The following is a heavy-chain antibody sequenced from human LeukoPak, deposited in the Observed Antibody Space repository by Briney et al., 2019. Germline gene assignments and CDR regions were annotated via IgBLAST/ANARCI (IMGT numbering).Heavy chain of an antibody. CDR3: ARADVLRFLEWSTLDYYYMDV. J-gene: IGHJ6*03. V-gene: IGHV1-18*01. Sequence: ASVKVSCKASGYTFTSYGISWVRQAPGQGLEWMGWISGYNGNTNYAQKLQGRVTMTTDTSTSTAYMELRSLRSDDTAVYYCARADVLRFLEWSTLDYYYMDVWGKGTTVTVSS. CDR2: ISGYNGNT. D-gene: IGHD3-3*01. CDR1: GYTFTSYG.